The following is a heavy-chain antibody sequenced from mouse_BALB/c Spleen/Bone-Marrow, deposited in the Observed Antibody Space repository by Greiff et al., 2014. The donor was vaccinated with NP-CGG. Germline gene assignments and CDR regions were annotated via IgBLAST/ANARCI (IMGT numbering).Heavy chain of an antibody. Sequence: QVQLQQPGAELVRPGTSVTLSCKASGYTFTDYEMHWVKQTPVHGLEWIGLIDPETGGTAYNQRFKGKAIMTADKSSSTAYMDLRGLTSEDSAVYYCTIVAYWGQGTLVTVSA. CDR2: IDPETGGT. CDR1: GYTFTDYE. J-gene: IGHJ3*01. V-gene: IGHV1-15*01. CDR3: TIVAY.